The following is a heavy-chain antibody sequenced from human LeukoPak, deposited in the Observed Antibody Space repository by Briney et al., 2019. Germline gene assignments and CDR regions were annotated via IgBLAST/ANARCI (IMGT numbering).Heavy chain of an antibody. CDR2: IIPNSGGT. Sequence: ASVKVSCKASGFTFTDYYIHWMRQAPGQGLEWMGWIIPNSGGTNYAQNFQGRVTMTRDTSISTVYMELSSLRSDDTAVYYCVRNGYCDTTSCYAWFDPWGQGTLVTVPS. J-gene: IGHJ5*02. D-gene: IGHD2-2*03. CDR1: GFTFTDYY. V-gene: IGHV1-2*02. CDR3: VRNGYCDTTSCYAWFDP.